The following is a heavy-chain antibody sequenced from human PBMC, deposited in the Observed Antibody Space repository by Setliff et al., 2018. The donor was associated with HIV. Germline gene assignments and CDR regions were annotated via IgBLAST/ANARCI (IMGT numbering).Heavy chain of an antibody. Sequence: SVKVSCKASGGTFSSYAISWVRQAPGQGLEWMGGIIPMLGVANYPQKVQGRVTITTDKSTTIVYMELSSLRSEDTAVYYCAGREMPCSGGDCNRYFYYYYMDVWGTGTAVTVSS. CDR2: IIPMLGVA. V-gene: IGHV1-69*10. CDR3: AGREMPCSGGDCNRYFYYYYMDV. D-gene: IGHD2-21*02. CDR1: GGTFSSYA. J-gene: IGHJ6*03.